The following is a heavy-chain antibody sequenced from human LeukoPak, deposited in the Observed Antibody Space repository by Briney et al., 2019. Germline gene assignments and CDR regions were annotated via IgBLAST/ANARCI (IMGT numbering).Heavy chain of an antibody. J-gene: IGHJ5*02. CDR3: ARHPVGATSNWFDP. V-gene: IGHV4-39*01. D-gene: IGHD1-26*01. Sequence: SETLSLTCTVSGGSIRSDNHYWAWLRQPPGQRLEWIGSVYYSGSTYYNPSLKSRVTISADTSKSQFSLIVSSVTAADTAVYYCARHPVGATSNWFDPWGQGTLVTVSS. CDR2: VYYSGST. CDR1: GGSIRSDNHY.